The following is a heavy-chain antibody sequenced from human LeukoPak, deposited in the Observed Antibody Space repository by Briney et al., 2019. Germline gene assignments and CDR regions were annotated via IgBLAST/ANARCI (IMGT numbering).Heavy chain of an antibody. CDR2: IIPIFGTA. CDR3: ARSHPTNSGSYPLGAFDI. Sequence: ASVKVSCKASGGTFSTYAISWVRQAPGQGLEWMGGIIPIFGTANYAQKFQGRVTITTDESTSTAYMELSSLRSEDTAVYYCARSHPTNSGSYPLGAFDIWGQGTMVTVSS. D-gene: IGHD1-26*01. J-gene: IGHJ3*02. V-gene: IGHV1-69*05. CDR1: GGTFSTYA.